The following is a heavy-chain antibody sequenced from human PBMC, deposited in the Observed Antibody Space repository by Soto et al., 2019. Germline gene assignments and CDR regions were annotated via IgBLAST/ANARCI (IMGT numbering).Heavy chain of an antibody. CDR2: ISSSGSTI. CDR1: GFTFSDYY. V-gene: IGHV3-11*01. D-gene: IGHD2-2*01. Sequence: QVQLVESGGGLVKPGGSLRLSCAASGFTFSDYYMSWIRQAPGKGLEWVSYISSSGSTIYYADSVKGRFTIARDNAKNSLYQQMNSLRAEDTAVYYCARDCPARSTSCYYYYMDVWGKGTTVTVSS. CDR3: ARDCPARSTSCYYYYMDV. J-gene: IGHJ6*03.